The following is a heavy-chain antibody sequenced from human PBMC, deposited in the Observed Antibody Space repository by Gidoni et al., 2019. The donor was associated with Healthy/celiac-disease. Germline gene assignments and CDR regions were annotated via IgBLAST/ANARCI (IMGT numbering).Heavy chain of an antibody. D-gene: IGHD3-10*01. CDR2: ISSSSSYI. Sequence: EVQLVESGGGLVKTGGSLRLSCAASGFTFSSYSMNWVRQAPGKGLEWVSSISSSSSYIYYADSVKGRFTISRDNAKNSLYLQMNSLRAEDTAVYYCARGSSLRGAGNWFDPWGQGTLVTVSS. J-gene: IGHJ5*02. CDR1: GFTFSSYS. CDR3: ARGSSLRGAGNWFDP. V-gene: IGHV3-21*01.